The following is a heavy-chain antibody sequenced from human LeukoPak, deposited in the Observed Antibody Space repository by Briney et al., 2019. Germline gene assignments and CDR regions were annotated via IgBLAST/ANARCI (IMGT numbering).Heavy chain of an antibody. CDR1: GGSISSYY. CDR2: IYYSGST. Sequence: SETLSLTCTVSGGSISSYYWSWIRQPPGKGLEWIGYIYYSGSTNYNPSLKSRVTISVDTSKNQFALKLTSVTAADTAVYYCTRASIAYYYMDVWGKGTTVTISS. CDR3: TRASIAYYYMDV. D-gene: IGHD3-22*01. V-gene: IGHV4-59*01. J-gene: IGHJ6*03.